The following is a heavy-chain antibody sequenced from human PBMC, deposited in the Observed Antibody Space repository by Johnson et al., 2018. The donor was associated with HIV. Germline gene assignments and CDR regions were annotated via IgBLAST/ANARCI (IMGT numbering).Heavy chain of an antibody. D-gene: IGHD2-15*01. J-gene: IGHJ3*02. V-gene: IGHV3-30*04. CDR1: GFTFSSYA. CDR3: AKDMGGCSGGSCYLKGAFDI. CDR2: ISYDGTDK. Sequence: VQLVESGGGVVQPGRSLRLSCAASGFTFSSYAIHWVRQAPGKGLEWVALISYDGTDKFYATSVKGRFTISRDNSKNTLYLQMNSLRAEDTALYYCAKDMGGCSGGSCYLKGAFDIWGQGTMVTVSS.